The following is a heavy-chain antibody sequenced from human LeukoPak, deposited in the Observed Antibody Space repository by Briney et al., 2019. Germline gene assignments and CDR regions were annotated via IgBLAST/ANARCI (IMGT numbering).Heavy chain of an antibody. CDR1: GFTFSIYW. Sequence: GGSLRLSCAASGFTFSIYWMTWIRQAPGKGLEWVAVISYDGSNKYYADSVKGRFTISRDNSKNTLYLQMNSLRAEDTAVYYCARIHYGYCSSTSCYPDYWGQGTLVTVSS. CDR2: ISYDGSNK. V-gene: IGHV3-30*03. J-gene: IGHJ4*02. CDR3: ARIHYGYCSSTSCYPDY. D-gene: IGHD2-2*01.